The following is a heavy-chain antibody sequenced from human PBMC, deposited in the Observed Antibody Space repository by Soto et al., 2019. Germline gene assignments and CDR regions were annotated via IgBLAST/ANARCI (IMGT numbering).Heavy chain of an antibody. CDR3: ASSYGSGYRASDY. Sequence: QVQLVQSGAEVKKPGSSVRVSCKASGDTFTFYSINWVRQAPGLGLEWMGRINPILSMSNYAQRFQGRVTMTADKSTSTAYMELSSLRSEDTAMYYCASSYGSGYRASDYWGQGALVTVYS. D-gene: IGHD3-10*01. CDR2: INPILSMS. CDR1: GDTFTFYS. V-gene: IGHV1-69*02. J-gene: IGHJ4*02.